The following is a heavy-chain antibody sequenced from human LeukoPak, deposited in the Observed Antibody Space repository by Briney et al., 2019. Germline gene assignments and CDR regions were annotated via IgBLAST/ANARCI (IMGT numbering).Heavy chain of an antibody. CDR1: GFTFSSYG. V-gene: IGHV3-30*18. D-gene: IGHD3-10*01. J-gene: IGHJ4*02. CDR3: AKLLWFGELLPGSYDY. Sequence: GGSLRLSCAASGFTFSSYGMHWVRQAPGKGLEWVAVISYDGSNKYYADSVKGRFTISRDNSKNTLYPQMNSLRAEDTAVYYCAKLLWFGELLPGSYDYWGQGTLVTVSS. CDR2: ISYDGSNK.